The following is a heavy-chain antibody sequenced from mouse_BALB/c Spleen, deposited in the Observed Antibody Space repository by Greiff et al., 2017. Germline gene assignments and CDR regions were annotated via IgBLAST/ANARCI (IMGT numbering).Heavy chain of an antibody. CDR3: SSRVLVRFYYAMDY. CDR2: IHYSGST. D-gene: IGHD1-1*01. J-gene: IGHJ4*01. CDR1: GYSITSGHS. V-gene: IGHV3-1*02. Sequence: DVQLQESGPDLVKPSQSLSLTCTVTGYSITSGHSWHWIRQFPGNKLEWMVYIHYSGSTNNNPSLKSRITITRATYKHQCFLQLNSVTPQDTATYYCSSRVLVRFYYAMDYWGQGTSVTVSS.